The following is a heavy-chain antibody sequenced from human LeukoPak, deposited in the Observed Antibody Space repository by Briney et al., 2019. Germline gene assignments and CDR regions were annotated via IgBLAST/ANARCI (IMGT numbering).Heavy chain of an antibody. CDR2: IIPIFGTA. V-gene: IGHV1-69*05. J-gene: IGHJ4*02. Sequence: ASVKVSCKASGGTFSSYAISWVRQAPGQGLEWMVRIIPIFGTANYAQKFQGRVTITTDESTSTAYMELSSLRSEDTAVYYCARSYDSSGYYFDYWGQGTLVTVSS. CDR1: GGTFSSYA. CDR3: ARSYDSSGYYFDY. D-gene: IGHD3-22*01.